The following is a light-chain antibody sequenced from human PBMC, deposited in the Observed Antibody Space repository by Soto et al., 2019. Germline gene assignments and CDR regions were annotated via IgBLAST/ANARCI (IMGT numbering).Light chain of an antibody. CDR2: EGS. CDR1: SSDVGRYNI. V-gene: IGLV2-23*01. Sequence: SALTQPASVSGSPGQSITISCTGTSSDVGRYNIVSWYQQHPGKAPKLMIYEGSKRPSGVSNRFSGSKSGNTASLTISGLQAEYEAYYYCCSYAGSSTYVFGTGTKVTVL. J-gene: IGLJ1*01. CDR3: CSYAGSSTYV.